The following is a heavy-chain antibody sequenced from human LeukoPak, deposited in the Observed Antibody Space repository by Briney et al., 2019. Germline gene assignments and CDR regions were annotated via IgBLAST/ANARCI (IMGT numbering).Heavy chain of an antibody. CDR3: AKDPFGFWSGYRYFDY. D-gene: IGHD3-3*01. CDR2: ISGSGGST. Sequence: GESLKISCAASGFTFSSYAMSWVRQAPGKGLEWVSAISGSGGSTYYADSVKGRFTISRDNSKNTLYLQMNSLRAEDTAVYYCAKDPFGFWSGYRYFDYWGQGTLVTVSS. J-gene: IGHJ4*02. V-gene: IGHV3-23*01. CDR1: GFTFSSYA.